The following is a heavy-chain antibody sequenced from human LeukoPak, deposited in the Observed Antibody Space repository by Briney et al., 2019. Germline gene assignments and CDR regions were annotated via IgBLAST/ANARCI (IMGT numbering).Heavy chain of an antibody. D-gene: IGHD4-17*01. CDR3: ASHGDSGY. Sequence: GGSLRLSCAASEFSFNSYWMSWVRQAPGKRLEWAANIKQDGSETKYVDSVKGRFTISRDNAKNSLFLQMDSLRAEDTAVYYCASHGDSGYWGQGTLVTVSS. V-gene: IGHV3-7*01. J-gene: IGHJ4*02. CDR1: EFSFNSYW. CDR2: IKQDGSET.